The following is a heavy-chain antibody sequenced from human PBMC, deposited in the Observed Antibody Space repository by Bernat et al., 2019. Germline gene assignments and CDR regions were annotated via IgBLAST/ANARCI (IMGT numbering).Heavy chain of an antibody. V-gene: IGHV3-72*01. J-gene: IGHJ4*02. D-gene: IGHD3-10*01. Sequence: EVQLVESGGGLVQPGGSLRLSCEASGFTFSDSYMDWVRQAPGKGVELGGRFRNKAAGYNTEYAASVKGRFTISRDDSKNSLSLQMNSLISEYTAVYYCVRAWSASGGYWGQGALVTVAS. CDR2: FRNKAAGYNT. CDR1: GFTFSDSY. CDR3: VRAWSASGGY.